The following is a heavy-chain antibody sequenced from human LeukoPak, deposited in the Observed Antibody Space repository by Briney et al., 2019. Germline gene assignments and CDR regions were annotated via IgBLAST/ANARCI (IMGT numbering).Heavy chain of an antibody. V-gene: IGHV3-23*01. Sequence: PGGSLRLSCAASGFTFSSTVMTWVRQAPGKGLEWVSTISPDGKYIYYADSLRGRFTMSRDNSKNTLYLQMNSLRAEDTAVYYCAKDGICSGGSCYLDATDYWGQGTLVTVSS. CDR3: AKDGICSGGSCYLDATDY. CDR1: GFTFSSTV. CDR2: ISPDGKYI. D-gene: IGHD2-15*01. J-gene: IGHJ4*02.